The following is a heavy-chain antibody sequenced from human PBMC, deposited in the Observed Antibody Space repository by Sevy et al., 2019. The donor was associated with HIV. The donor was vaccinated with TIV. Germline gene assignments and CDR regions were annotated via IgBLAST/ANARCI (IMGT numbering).Heavy chain of an antibody. V-gene: IGHV3-30*04. J-gene: IGHJ1*01. CDR3: ALERLSSDVAEYFQN. CDR2: ISFDASNK. Sequence: GALRLSCAASGFTFSRYSMHWVRQAPGKGLEWVATISFDASNKHYADSVKGRFTISRDNFQNSLFLQMNSLRPEDTAVYYCALERLSSDVAEYFQNWGQGTLVTVSS. D-gene: IGHD1-1*01. CDR1: GFTFSRYS.